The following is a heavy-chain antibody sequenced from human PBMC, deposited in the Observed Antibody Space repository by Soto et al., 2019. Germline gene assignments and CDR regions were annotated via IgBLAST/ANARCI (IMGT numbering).Heavy chain of an antibody. CDR1: GFTFSSYG. CDR2: IWYDGSNK. D-gene: IGHD3-16*01. V-gene: IGHV3-33*01. CDR3: ASLGAGEGDY. J-gene: IGHJ4*02. Sequence: QVQLVESGGGVVQPGRSLRLSCAASGFTFSSYGMHWVRQAPGKGLEWVAVIWYDGSNKYYADSVKGRFTISRDNSKNTLYLQMTSLRAEDTAVYYCASLGAGEGDYWGQGTLVTVSS.